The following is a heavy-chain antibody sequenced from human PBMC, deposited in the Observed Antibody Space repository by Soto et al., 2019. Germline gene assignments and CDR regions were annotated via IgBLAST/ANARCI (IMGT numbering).Heavy chain of an antibody. D-gene: IGHD6-13*01. CDR2: ISGSGDST. CDR1: GFTFSSYA. J-gene: IGHJ4*02. V-gene: IGHV3-23*01. Sequence: EVQLLDSGGGLVQPGGSLRLSCAASGFTFSSYAMNWVRQAPGKGLEWVSVISGSGDSTYYADSVKGRFTISRDNSKNTLYLQMNSLITEDTAVYYCARMGPGTYFDYWGQGTLFTVSS. CDR3: ARMGPGTYFDY.